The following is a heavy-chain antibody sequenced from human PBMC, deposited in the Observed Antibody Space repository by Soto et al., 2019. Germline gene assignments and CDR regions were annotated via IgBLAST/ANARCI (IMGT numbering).Heavy chain of an antibody. CDR2: ISGSRDKT. Sequence: EVQLLESGGGLVQPGGSLRLSCGASGFIFSHFAMSWVRPAPGEGLEGCLTISGSRDKTYSADSVKGRFTISRDNSKDTLYLQMSSLRAEDTAVYYCAKDHSTFFDGAGSHGALDYWGQGTAVTVSS. J-gene: IGHJ4*02. CDR1: GFIFSHFA. D-gene: IGHD2-8*01. CDR3: AKDHSTFFDGAGSHGALDY. V-gene: IGHV3-23*01.